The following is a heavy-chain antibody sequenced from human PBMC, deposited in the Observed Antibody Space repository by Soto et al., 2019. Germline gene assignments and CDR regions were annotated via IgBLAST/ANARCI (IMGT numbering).Heavy chain of an antibody. D-gene: IGHD3-10*01. J-gene: IGHJ4*02. V-gene: IGHV1-69*02. CDR1: GGTFSSYT. CDR2: IIPILGIA. Sequence: QVQLVQSGAEVKKPGSSVKVSCKASGGTFSSYTISWVRQAPGEGLEWMGRIIPILGIANYAQKFQGRVTITADKSTSTAYMELSSLRSEDTAVYYCARAYGSGSYDYWGQGTLVTVSS. CDR3: ARAYGSGSYDY.